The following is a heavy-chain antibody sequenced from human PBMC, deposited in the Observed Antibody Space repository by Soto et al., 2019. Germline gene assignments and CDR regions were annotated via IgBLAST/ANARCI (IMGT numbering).Heavy chain of an antibody. V-gene: IGHV3-23*01. J-gene: IGHJ4*02. CDR2: ISGSGGST. CDR3: AKGSAIFGVVSPFDY. Sequence: GGSLRLSCAASGLTFSSYAMSWVRQAPGKGLEWVSAISGSGGSTYYADSVKGRFTIPRDNSKNTLYLQMNSLRAEDTAVYYCAKGSAIFGVVSPFDYWGQGTLVTVSS. CDR1: GLTFSSYA. D-gene: IGHD3-3*01.